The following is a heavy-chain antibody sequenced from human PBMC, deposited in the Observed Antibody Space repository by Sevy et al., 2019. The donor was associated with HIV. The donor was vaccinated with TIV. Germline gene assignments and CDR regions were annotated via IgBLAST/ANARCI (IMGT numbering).Heavy chain of an antibody. CDR1: GGSFSGYY. V-gene: IGHV4-34*01. J-gene: IGHJ4*02. Sequence: SETLSLTCAVYGGSFSGYYWSWIRQPPGKGLEWIGEINHSGSTNYNPSLKSRVTISVDTSKNQFSLKLSSVTAADTAVYYCVRSVTRNFDYWGQGTLVTVSS. CDR3: VRSVTRNFDY. CDR2: INHSGST. D-gene: IGHD4-4*01.